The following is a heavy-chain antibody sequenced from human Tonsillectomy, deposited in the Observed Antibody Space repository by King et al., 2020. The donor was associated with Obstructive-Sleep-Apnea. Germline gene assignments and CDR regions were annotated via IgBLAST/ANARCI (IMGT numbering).Heavy chain of an antibody. V-gene: IGHV3-23*04. CDR3: AKIEGAGTFDY. Sequence: VQLVESGGGLVQPGGSLRLSCAVSGFTFSTYAMTWVRQAPGKGLKWVSAISDSGGGTYFADSVKGRFTISRDNSMNTLFLHMNSLRAEDTAVYYCAKIEGAGTFDYWGQGTLVTVSS. J-gene: IGHJ4*02. CDR2: ISDSGGGT. D-gene: IGHD1-1*01. CDR1: GFTFSTYA.